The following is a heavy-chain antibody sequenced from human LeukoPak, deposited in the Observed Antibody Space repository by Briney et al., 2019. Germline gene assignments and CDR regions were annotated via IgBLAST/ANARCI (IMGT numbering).Heavy chain of an antibody. Sequence: PGGSLRLSCAASGFTFSSYAMSWVRQAPGKGLEWVSAISGSGDSTFYADSVKGRFTISRDNSKNTLYLQMNGLRAEDTAVYYCAKSGEWFGELLDYYYMDVWGKGTTVTVSS. J-gene: IGHJ6*03. CDR2: ISGSGDST. CDR3: AKSGEWFGELLDYYYMDV. CDR1: GFTFSSYA. V-gene: IGHV3-23*01. D-gene: IGHD3-10*01.